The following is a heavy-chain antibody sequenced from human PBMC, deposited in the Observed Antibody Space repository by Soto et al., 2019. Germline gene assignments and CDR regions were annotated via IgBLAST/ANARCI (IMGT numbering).Heavy chain of an antibody. CDR2: IYYSGST. CDR1: GGSISSYY. V-gene: IGHV4-59*01. D-gene: IGHD3-3*01. Sequence: SETLSLTCTVSGGSISSYYWSWIRQPPGKGLEWIGYIYYSGSTNYNPSLKSRVTISVDTSKNQFSLKLSSVTAADTAGYYCGRGGRTSGITFFGGAERSDNWFDPWGQGTLVTVSS. CDR3: GRGGRTSGITFFGGAERSDNWFDP. J-gene: IGHJ5*02.